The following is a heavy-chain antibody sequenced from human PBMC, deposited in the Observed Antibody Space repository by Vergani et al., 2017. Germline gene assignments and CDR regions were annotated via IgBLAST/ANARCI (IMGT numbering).Heavy chain of an antibody. Sequence: QVQLQESVPGLVRPPGTLSLTCAVSGGSISSSNWWSWVRQPPGKGLEWIGEIYHSGSTNYNPSLKSRVTISVDKSKNQCSMKVSSVTAADTAVYYGARFLTGTTVDYYYGMDVWGQGTTVTVSS. CDR2: IYHSGST. CDR1: GGSISSSNW. D-gene: IGHD1-20*01. CDR3: ARFLTGTTVDYYYGMDV. V-gene: IGHV4-4*03. J-gene: IGHJ6*02.